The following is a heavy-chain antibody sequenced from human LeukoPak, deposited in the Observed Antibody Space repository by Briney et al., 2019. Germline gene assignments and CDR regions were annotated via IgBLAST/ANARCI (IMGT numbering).Heavy chain of an antibody. Sequence: SETLSLTCTVSGYSISSGYYWGWIRQPPGKGLEWIGSIYHSGSTYYNPSLKSRVTISVDTSKNQFSLKLSSVTAADTAVYYCAREVSRWLQYPYYYYYYMDVWGKGTTVTVSS. CDR1: GYSISSGYY. CDR2: IYHSGST. V-gene: IGHV4-38-2*02. D-gene: IGHD5-24*01. J-gene: IGHJ6*03. CDR3: AREVSRWLQYPYYYYYYMDV.